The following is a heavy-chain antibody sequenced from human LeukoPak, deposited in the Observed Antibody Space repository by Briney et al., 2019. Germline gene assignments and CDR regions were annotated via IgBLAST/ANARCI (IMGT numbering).Heavy chain of an antibody. D-gene: IGHD2-15*01. CDR2: FDPEDGET. CDR1: GYTLTELS. J-gene: IGHJ5*02. Sequence: SVKVSYKVSGYTLTELSMHWVRQAPGKGLEWMGGFDPEDGETIYAQKFQGRVTMTEDTSTDTAYMELSSLRSEDTAVYYCATGRDSYCSGGSCYLNWFDPWGQGTLVTVSS. CDR3: ATGRDSYCSGGSCYLNWFDP. V-gene: IGHV1-24*01.